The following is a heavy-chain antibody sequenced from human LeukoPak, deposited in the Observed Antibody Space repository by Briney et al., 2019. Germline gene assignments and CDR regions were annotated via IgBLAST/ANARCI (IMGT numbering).Heavy chain of an antibody. D-gene: IGHD3-3*01. CDR3: AWSSDFRYYYYYMDV. J-gene: IGHJ6*03. Sequence: SETLSLTCTVSGGSISSYYWTWIRQPPGKGLEWIGYIYYTGSTNYNPSLKSRVTISVDTSKNQFSLKLSSVTAADTAVYYCAWSSDFRYYYYYMDVWGKGTMVTVSS. CDR1: GGSISSYY. V-gene: IGHV4-59*01. CDR2: IYYTGST.